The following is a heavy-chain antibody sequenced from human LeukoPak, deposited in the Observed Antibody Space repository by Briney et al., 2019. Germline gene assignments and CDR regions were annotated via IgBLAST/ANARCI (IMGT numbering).Heavy chain of an antibody. V-gene: IGHV3-21*01. J-gene: IGHJ6*03. CDR2: ISRTNTFI. CDR1: GFTFSRYS. Sequence: GGSLRLSCAASGFTFSRYSMNWVRQAPGKGLEWVAYISRTNTFIYSADSVKGRFTISRDTAKNSLFLQMNSLRAEDTAIYYCARDYFDSSDYPQTYYYYYMDVWGKGTTVTVSS. CDR3: ARDYFDSSDYPQTYYYYYMDV. D-gene: IGHD3-22*01.